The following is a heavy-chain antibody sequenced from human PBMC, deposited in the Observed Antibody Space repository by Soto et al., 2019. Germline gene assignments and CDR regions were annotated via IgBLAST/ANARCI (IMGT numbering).Heavy chain of an antibody. CDR3: ARGSARFDP. CDR1: GRAISSYY. V-gene: IGHV4-59*01. J-gene: IGHJ5*02. CDR2: IYYSGST. Sequence: TLSLTCTVSGRAISSYYWSWIRQPPGKGLGWIGYIYYSGSTNYNPALKSRVTISVDTSKSQFSLKMSSVTAADTAVYYGARGSARFDPWGRGTLVTGSS.